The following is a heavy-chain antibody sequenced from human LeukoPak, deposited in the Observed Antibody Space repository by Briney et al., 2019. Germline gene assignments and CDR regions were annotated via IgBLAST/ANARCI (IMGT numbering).Heavy chain of an antibody. D-gene: IGHD3-10*01. CDR3: ASGALITMVRGGVDY. Sequence: ASVKVSCKASGYTFTSYDINWVRQATGQGLEWMGWMNPNSGNTGYAQKFQGRVTMTRNTSIPPAYMELSSLRSEDTAVYYCASGALITMVRGGVDYWGQGTLVTVSS. CDR1: GYTFTSYD. CDR2: MNPNSGNT. J-gene: IGHJ4*02. V-gene: IGHV1-8*01.